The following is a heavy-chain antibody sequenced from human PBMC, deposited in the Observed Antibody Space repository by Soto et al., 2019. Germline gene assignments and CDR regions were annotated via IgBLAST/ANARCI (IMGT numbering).Heavy chain of an antibody. CDR2: INWNSLKL. D-gene: IGHD2-15*01. J-gene: IGHJ4*02. Sequence: EVQLVESGGGLVQPGGSLRLSCAASGFSFDDYAMHWVRQAPGKGLEWVSGINWNSLKLGYADSVKGRFTISRDNAKNSLYLQMHSLGPEDTALYYCAKDKYCRGGSCDWDYLDSWGQGTMVTVSS. CDR1: GFSFDDYA. CDR3: AKDKYCRGGSCDWDYLDS. V-gene: IGHV3-9*01.